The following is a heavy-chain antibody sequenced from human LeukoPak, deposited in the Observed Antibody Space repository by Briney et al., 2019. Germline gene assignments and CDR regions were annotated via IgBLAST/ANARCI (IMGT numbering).Heavy chain of an antibody. J-gene: IGHJ6*03. CDR1: GFTFSSYG. Sequence: PGGSLRLSCAASGFTFSSYGMHWVRQAPGKGLEWVAFIRYDGSNKYYADSVKGPFTISRDNSKNTLYLQMDSLRAEDTAVYFCAKSSPRYCSSTSCYYMDVWGKGATVTVSS. V-gene: IGHV3-30*02. D-gene: IGHD2-2*01. CDR2: IRYDGSNK. CDR3: AKSSPRYCSSTSCYYMDV.